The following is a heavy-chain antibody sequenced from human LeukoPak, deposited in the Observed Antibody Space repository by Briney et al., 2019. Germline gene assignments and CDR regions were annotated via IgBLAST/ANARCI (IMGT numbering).Heavy chain of an antibody. V-gene: IGHV2-70*11. D-gene: IGHD4-17*01. CDR1: GGSISSGSYY. Sequence: TLSLTCTVSGGSISSGSYYWSWIRQPPGKALEWLARIDWDDDKYYSTSLKTRLTISKDTSKNQVVLTMTNMDPVDTATYYCARVRVYGDYRERYFDLWGRGTLVTVSS. CDR2: IDWDDDK. J-gene: IGHJ2*01. CDR3: ARVRVYGDYRERYFDL.